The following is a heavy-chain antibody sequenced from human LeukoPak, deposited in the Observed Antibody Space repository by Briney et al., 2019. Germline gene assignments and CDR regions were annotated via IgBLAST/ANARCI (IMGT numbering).Heavy chain of an antibody. CDR2: IYSGGST. J-gene: IGHJ3*02. D-gene: IGHD2-21*02. V-gene: IGHV3-53*01. CDR3: ARGGGDNAFDI. CDR1: GFTFSSNY. Sequence: GGSLRLSCAASGFTFSSNYMSWVRQAPGKGLEWVSVIYSGGSTYYSDSVKGRFTISRDNSKNTLYLQMNSLRAEGTAVYYCARGGGDNAFDIWGQGTMVTVSS.